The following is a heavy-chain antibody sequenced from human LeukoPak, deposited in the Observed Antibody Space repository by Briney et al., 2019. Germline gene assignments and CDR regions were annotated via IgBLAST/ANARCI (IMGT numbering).Heavy chain of an antibody. Sequence: GGSLRLSCAASGFTFSSYGMSWVRQAPGKGLEWVSAIETGGASTYYADSVKGRFSISRDNSKNTLYLQMNSLRAEDTAVYYCAKEARISGSRSFDYWGQGTLVTVSS. CDR1: GFTFSSYG. D-gene: IGHD3-10*01. J-gene: IGHJ4*02. V-gene: IGHV3-23*01. CDR2: IETGGAST. CDR3: AKEARISGSRSFDY.